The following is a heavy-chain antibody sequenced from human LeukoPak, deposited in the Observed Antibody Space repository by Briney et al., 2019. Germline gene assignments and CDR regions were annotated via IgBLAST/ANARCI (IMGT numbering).Heavy chain of an antibody. D-gene: IGHD4-17*01. J-gene: IGHJ4*02. CDR3: ARGLTVTIDY. Sequence: PGGSLRLSCAASGFIFSNFGFHWVRQAPGKGLEWVAVISYDGSRKYYAESVKGRFTISRDSSKNTLYLQMNSLRVEDTAVYYCARGLTVTIDYWGQGTLVTVSS. CDR1: GFIFSNFG. V-gene: IGHV3-30*03. CDR2: ISYDGSRK.